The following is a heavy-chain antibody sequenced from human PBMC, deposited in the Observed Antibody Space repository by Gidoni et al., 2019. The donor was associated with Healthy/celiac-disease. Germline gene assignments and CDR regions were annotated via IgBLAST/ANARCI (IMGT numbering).Heavy chain of an antibody. CDR1: GFTDSSNY. CDR3: ARESLWFGELTKAL. J-gene: IGHJ4*02. Sequence: EVQLVESGGGLVQPGGSLSLSCAACGFTDSSNYMSWVRQAPGKGLVWVSVIYSGGSTYYADSVKGRFTISRDNSKNTLYLQMNSLRAEDTAVYYCARESLWFGELTKALWGQGTLVTVSS. D-gene: IGHD3-10*01. CDR2: IYSGGST. V-gene: IGHV3-66*01.